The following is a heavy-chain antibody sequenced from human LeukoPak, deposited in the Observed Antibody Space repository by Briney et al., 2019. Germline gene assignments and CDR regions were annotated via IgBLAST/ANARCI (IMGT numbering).Heavy chain of an antibody. Sequence: GGSLRLSRAASGFTFSSYSMNWVRQAPGKGLEWVSSISSSSSYIYYADSVKGRFTISRDNAKNSLYLQMNSLRAKDTAVYYCATRGYSGYDSKSSRAFDIWGQGTMVTVSS. D-gene: IGHD5-12*01. CDR1: GFTFSSYS. V-gene: IGHV3-21*01. J-gene: IGHJ3*02. CDR2: ISSSSSYI. CDR3: ATRGYSGYDSKSSRAFDI.